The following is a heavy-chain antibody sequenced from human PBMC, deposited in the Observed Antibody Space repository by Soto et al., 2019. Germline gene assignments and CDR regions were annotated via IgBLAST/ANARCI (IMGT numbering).Heavy chain of an antibody. V-gene: IGHV1-69*01. D-gene: IGHD2-21*02. J-gene: IGHJ4*02. CDR1: GGTFSRYA. Sequence: QVQLVQSGAEVKKPRSSVKVSCKASGGTFSRYAISWVRQAPGQGLEWMGGLIPIFGTANYEQKVQGRVTITADESTRTAYMELSSLRSEDTAVYYFARRGVVTPFDYWCQGTLVTGSS. CDR2: LIPIFGTA. CDR3: ARRGVVTPFDY.